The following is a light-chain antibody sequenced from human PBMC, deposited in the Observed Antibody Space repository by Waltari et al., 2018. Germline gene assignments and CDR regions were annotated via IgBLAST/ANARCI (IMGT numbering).Light chain of an antibody. V-gene: IGLV2-14*01. J-gene: IGLJ2*01. CDR3: SSYTAGNIVI. CDR1: SGDIGDNNY. CDR2: EVN. Sequence: QSALTQPASVSGSPGQSIIIPCTGTSGDIGDNNYVSWYQHHPGKAPKLMIYEVNHRPSGMSYRFSGSKSGSTASLTISGVQAEDEADYYCSSYTAGNIVIFGGGTKVTVL.